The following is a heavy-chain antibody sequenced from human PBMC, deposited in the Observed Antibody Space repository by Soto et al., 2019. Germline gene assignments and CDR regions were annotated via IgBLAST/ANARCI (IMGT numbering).Heavy chain of an antibody. CDR1: GGSISSYY. CDR3: ARAKSAWFDP. J-gene: IGHJ5*02. V-gene: IGHV4-59*01. Sequence: QVQLQESGPGLVKPSETLSLTCTVSGGSISSYYWSWIRQPPGKGLEWIGYIYYSGSTNYNPSLKSRVTISVDTSKNQFSLKLSSVTAADTAAYYCARAKSAWFDPWGQGTLVTVSS. D-gene: IGHD3-3*01. CDR2: IYYSGST.